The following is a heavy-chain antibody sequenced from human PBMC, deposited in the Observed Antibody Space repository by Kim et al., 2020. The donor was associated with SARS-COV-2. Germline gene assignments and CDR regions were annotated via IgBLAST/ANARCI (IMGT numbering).Heavy chain of an antibody. D-gene: IGHD3-10*01. J-gene: IGHJ4*02. CDR3: TRDRVAGSGRSDS. V-gene: IGHV3-74*01. Sequence: WADSVKGRCTISRDNDKNTLYLQMNSLGAEVTGLYYCTRDRVAGSGRSDSWGQGTLVTVSS.